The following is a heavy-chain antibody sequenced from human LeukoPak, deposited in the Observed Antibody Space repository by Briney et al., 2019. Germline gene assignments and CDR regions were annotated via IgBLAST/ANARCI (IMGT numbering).Heavy chain of an antibody. V-gene: IGHV4-34*01. Sequence: SETLSLTCAVYGGSFSGYYWSWIRQPPGKGLEWIGEVNHSGSTNYNPSLKSRVTISVDTSKNQFSLKLSSVTAADTAVYYCARGFRAARSWFDPWGQGTLVTVSS. CDR1: GGSFSGYY. D-gene: IGHD2-15*01. CDR2: VNHSGST. CDR3: ARGFRAARSWFDP. J-gene: IGHJ5*02.